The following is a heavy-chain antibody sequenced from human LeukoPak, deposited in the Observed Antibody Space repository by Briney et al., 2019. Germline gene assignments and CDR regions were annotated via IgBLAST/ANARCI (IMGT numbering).Heavy chain of an antibody. CDR2: IYPGDSET. D-gene: IGHD6-13*01. J-gene: IGHJ3*02. CDR1: GYRFTNYW. V-gene: IGHV5-51*01. CDR3: ARHLIPASATNRSPFDI. Sequence: GESLKISCKGSGYRFTNYWTGWVRQMPGQGLAWMGIIYPGDSETTYSPAFRGQVTISADKSINTAYLQWSSLKASDTAMYYCARHLIPASATNRSPFDIWGQGTMVTVSS.